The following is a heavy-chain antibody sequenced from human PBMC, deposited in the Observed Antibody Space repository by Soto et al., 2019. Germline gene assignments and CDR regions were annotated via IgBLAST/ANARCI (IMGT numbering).Heavy chain of an antibody. CDR2: IYYSGGA. V-gene: IGHV4-39*01. CDR1: GGSISSVSYY. J-gene: IGHJ5*02. CDR3: ARLHRNSPNCVPLDP. Sequence: QLQLQESGPGLVKPSETLSLTCSVSGGSISSVSYYWGWIRQPPGKGLEWIGSIYYSGGAYYSPALKSPVPMSVDTSKNQLSLGLRSVTAADTAVYSCARLHRNSPNCVPLDPWGQGTLVTVSS. D-gene: IGHD3-16*02.